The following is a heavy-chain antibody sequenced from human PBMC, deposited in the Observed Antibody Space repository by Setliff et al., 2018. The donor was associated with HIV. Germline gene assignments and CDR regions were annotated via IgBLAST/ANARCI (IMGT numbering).Heavy chain of an antibody. CDR2: INPSGGST. Sequence: ASVKVSCKPSGYSFTNHYMHWVRQAPGQGLEWMGIINPSGGSTSYAQKFQGRVTMTRDTSTSTVYMELSSLRSEDTAVYYCATEVGMDIGAFDIWGQGTMVTVSS. CDR1: GYSFTNHY. J-gene: IGHJ3*02. V-gene: IGHV1-46*01. D-gene: IGHD5-12*01. CDR3: ATEVGMDIGAFDI.